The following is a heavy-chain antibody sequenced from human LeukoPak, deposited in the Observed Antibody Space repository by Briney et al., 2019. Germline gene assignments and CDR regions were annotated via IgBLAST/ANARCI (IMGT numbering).Heavy chain of an antibody. V-gene: IGHV4-59*01. Sequence: SETLSLTCTVSGGSISTYYWSWIRQPPGKGLEWNGYAYYSGSTNYNPSLKSRVTISVDTSKNQFSLKLTAVTAADMAVYYCARGGGLFEYWGQGTLVAVSS. J-gene: IGHJ4*02. CDR2: AYYSGST. CDR1: GGSISTYY. CDR3: ARGGGLFEY.